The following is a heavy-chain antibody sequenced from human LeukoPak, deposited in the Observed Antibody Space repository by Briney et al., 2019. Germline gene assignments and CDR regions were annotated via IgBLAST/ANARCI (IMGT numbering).Heavy chain of an antibody. CDR3: ASSGYCGGDCYNWFDP. CDR2: INHSGST. V-gene: IGHV4-34*01. J-gene: IGHJ5*02. D-gene: IGHD2-21*01. CDR1: GWSFSGYY. Sequence: SETLSLTCAGYGWSFSGYYWSWIRQPPGKGLEWIGEINHSGSTNYNPSLKSRVTISVDTSKNQFSLKLSSVTAADTAVYYCASSGYCGGDCYNWFDPWGQGTLVTVSS.